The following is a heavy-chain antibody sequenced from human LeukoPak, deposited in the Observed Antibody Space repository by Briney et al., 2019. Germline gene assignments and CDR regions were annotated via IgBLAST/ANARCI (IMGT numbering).Heavy chain of an antibody. CDR2: IYYNGTT. CDR3: ARGGVGYCSSTSCWGYYYMDV. D-gene: IGHD2-2*01. V-gene: IGHV4-59*12. CDR1: GDSIISYY. Sequence: SETLSLTCIVSGDSIISYYWSWIRQPPGKGLEWIGYIYYNGTTNYNPSLKSRVTMSVDTSRTQFSLKLSSVTAADTAVYYCARGGVGYCSSTSCWGYYYMDVWGKGTTVTVSS. J-gene: IGHJ6*03.